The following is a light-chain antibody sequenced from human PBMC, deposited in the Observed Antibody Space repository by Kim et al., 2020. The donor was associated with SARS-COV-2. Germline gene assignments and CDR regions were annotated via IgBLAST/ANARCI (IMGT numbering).Light chain of an antibody. V-gene: IGLV3-19*01. CDR3: SSRDTTNSHVV. Sequence: ARGQTVKVTGHGDSLKTSYETGDQKRRGQAPVLVLYGKDNRPSGIPDRFSGSRSSNTGSLTITGALAEDEADYYCSSRDTTNSHVVFGGGTQLTVL. CDR1: SLKTSY. CDR2: GKD. J-gene: IGLJ2*01.